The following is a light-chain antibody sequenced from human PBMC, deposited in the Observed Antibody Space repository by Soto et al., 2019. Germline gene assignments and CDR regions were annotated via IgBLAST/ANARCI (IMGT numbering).Light chain of an antibody. J-gene: IGKJ5*01. Sequence: DIVMTQSPLSVPGTPGEPACISCRSNQSLVHSDGIAYFSWFQQRPGRSPRRLIYKVSNRDSGVPARFSGSGSGTDFALKISRVEAEDVGVYYCMQGTHWPITFGQGTRLEI. CDR3: MQGTHWPIT. V-gene: IGKV2-30*02. CDR2: KVS. CDR1: QSLVHSDGIAY.